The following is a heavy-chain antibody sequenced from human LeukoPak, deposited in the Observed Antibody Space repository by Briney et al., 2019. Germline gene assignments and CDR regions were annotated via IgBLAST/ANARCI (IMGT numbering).Heavy chain of an antibody. V-gene: IGHV1-2*04. Sequence: ASVKVSCKASGYTFTGYYMHWERQAPGQGLEWMGWINPNSGGTNYAQKFQGWVTMTRDTSISTAYMELSRLRSDDTAVYYCAREEIAAAGTPFFQHWGQGTLVTVSS. D-gene: IGHD6-13*01. CDR3: AREEIAAAGTPFFQH. J-gene: IGHJ1*01. CDR1: GYTFTGYY. CDR2: INPNSGGT.